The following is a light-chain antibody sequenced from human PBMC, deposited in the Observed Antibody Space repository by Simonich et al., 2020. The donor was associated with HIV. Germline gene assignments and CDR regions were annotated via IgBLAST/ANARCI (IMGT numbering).Light chain of an antibody. Sequence: DIQMTQSPSSVSESVGARVTISCRASQGISSWLAWYQHKPGKAPRLLMYAASSLQSGVPSRFSGSGSGTKFTLTISSLQPEDFATYYCQQAINFPRTFGQGTKVEVK. J-gene: IGKJ1*01. CDR3: QQAINFPRT. CDR2: AAS. V-gene: IGKV1-12*01. CDR1: QGISSW.